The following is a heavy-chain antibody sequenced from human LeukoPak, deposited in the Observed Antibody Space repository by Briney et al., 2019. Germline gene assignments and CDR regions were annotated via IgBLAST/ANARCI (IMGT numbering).Heavy chain of an antibody. CDR2: IYYSGST. Sequence: PSETLSLTCTASGGSISSHYWSWIRQPPGKGLEWIGYIYYSGSTNYNPSLKSRVTISVDTSKNQFSLKLSSVTAADTAVYYCARDPDDSSGYYYSYFDYWGQGTLVTVSS. CDR1: GGSISSHY. V-gene: IGHV4-59*11. CDR3: ARDPDDSSGYYYSYFDY. J-gene: IGHJ4*02. D-gene: IGHD3-22*01.